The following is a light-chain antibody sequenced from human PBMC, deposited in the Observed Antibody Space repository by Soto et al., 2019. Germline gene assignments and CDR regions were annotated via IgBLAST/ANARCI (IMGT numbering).Light chain of an antibody. V-gene: IGKV1-5*03. CDR3: QHYTDYPRI. CDR1: QSISSW. J-gene: IGKJ1*01. CDR2: MAS. Sequence: DIQMTQSPSTLSASIGDRVTITCRASQSISSWLAWYQQKPGKAPKLLIYMASNLQSGVPSRFSGSGSGTEFTLTISSLQPDDFATYYCQHYTDYPRIFGQGTNVEIK.